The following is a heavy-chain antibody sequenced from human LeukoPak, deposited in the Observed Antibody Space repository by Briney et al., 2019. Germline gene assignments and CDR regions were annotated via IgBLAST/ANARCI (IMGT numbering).Heavy chain of an antibody. Sequence: PGGSLRLSCAASGFTSGFPFRTYAMSWVRQAPGKGREWFSAISGGDGSTYYADSVKGRFTVSRDNSKNTLNLQMNSLRVEDTAVYYCARDQAALTGDSPWFDPWGQGTLVTVSS. CDR3: ARDQAALTGDSPWFDP. CDR1: GFPFRTYA. CDR2: ISGGDGST. V-gene: IGHV3-23*01. J-gene: IGHJ5*02. D-gene: IGHD7-27*01.